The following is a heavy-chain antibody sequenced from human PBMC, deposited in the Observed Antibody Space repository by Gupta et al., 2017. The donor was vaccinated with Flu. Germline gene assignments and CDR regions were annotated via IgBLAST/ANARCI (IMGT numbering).Heavy chain of an antibody. D-gene: IGHD3-3*01. J-gene: IGHJ4*02. CDR1: GGAFSNYA. CDR2: IIPIFGTT. V-gene: IGHV1-69*01. CDR3: ARGSPGGDFWNGRYDF. Sequence: QVQLVQSGAEVKKPGSSVKVSCKASGGAFSNYAVTWVRQAPGQGLEWMGGIIPIFGTTDYAQKFQGRVTITADASTGTAYMELSRLTADDTAVYYCARGSPGGDFWNGRYDFWGQGTLGTVSS.